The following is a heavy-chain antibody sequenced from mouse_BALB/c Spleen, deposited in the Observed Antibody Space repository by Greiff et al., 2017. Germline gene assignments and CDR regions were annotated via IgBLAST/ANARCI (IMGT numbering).Heavy chain of an antibody. CDR2: IDPANGNT. CDR1: GFNIKDTY. J-gene: IGHJ4*01. D-gene: IGHD2-1*01. Sequence: EVHLVESGAELVKPGASVKLSCTASGFNIKDTYMHWVKQRPEQGLEWIGRIDPANGNTKYDPKFQGKATITADTSSNTAYLQLSSLTSEDTAVYYCASMVTLYYYAMDYWGQGTSVTVSS. CDR3: ASMVTLYYYAMDY. V-gene: IGHV14-3*02.